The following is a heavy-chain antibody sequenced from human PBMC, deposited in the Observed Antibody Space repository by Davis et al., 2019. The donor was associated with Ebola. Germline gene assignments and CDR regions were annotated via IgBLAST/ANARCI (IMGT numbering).Heavy chain of an antibody. V-gene: IGHV1-69*13. CDR2: IIPLFGTA. CDR3: ARGGGGDSSGFQSWFDP. Sequence: SVKVSCQASGGTFTSYAISWERQAPGKGLEWMGGIIPLFGTANYAQKFQDRVTITADESTSTSYMELNSLRSDDTAVYYCARGGGGDSSGFQSWFDPWGQGTLVTVSS. D-gene: IGHD3-22*01. J-gene: IGHJ5*02. CDR1: GGTFTSYA.